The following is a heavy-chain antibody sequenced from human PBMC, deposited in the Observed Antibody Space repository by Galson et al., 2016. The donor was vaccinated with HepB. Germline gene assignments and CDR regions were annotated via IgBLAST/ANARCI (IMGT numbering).Heavy chain of an antibody. Sequence: SLRLSCAASGVSGTYMRWVRQAPGKGLEGLSVIFPGGGAYYADSVRGRFTTSRDDSSDTVHLQMRSLRPEDTAVYYCARGHYGAFLGQGKLVTVSS. J-gene: IGHJ4*02. CDR1: GVSGTY. V-gene: IGHV3-53*01. CDR3: ARGHYGAF. CDR2: IFPGGGA.